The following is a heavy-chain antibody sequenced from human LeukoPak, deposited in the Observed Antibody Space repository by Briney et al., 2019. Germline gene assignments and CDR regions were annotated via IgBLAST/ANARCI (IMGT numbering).Heavy chain of an antibody. CDR1: GGSISSSNYF. D-gene: IGHD1-26*01. CDR3: ARCPLVDYMDV. J-gene: IGHJ6*03. V-gene: IGHV4-39*01. Sequence: PSETLSLTCTVSGGSISSSNYFWGWIRQPPGKGLEWIGTIYYTGTTYYNSSLKSRVTISVDTSKNQFSLKLSSVTAADTAVYYCARCPLVDYMDVWGKGTTVTVSS. CDR2: IYYTGTT.